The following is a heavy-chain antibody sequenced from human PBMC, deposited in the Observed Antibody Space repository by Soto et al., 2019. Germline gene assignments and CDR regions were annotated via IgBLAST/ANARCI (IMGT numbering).Heavy chain of an antibody. Sequence: QVQLQESGPGLVKPSQTLSLTCTVSGGSIISGGSYWSWIRQHPGKGLEWIGYITYSGSTSYNSSLKSRVTISVDTSKNQFSLKLNSVTAADTAVYYCARHDPLYCIGGTCHPARYWGQGTLVTVSS. D-gene: IGHD2-15*01. CDR3: ARHDPLYCIGGTCHPARY. CDR1: GGSIISGGSY. CDR2: ITYSGST. J-gene: IGHJ4*02. V-gene: IGHV4-31*03.